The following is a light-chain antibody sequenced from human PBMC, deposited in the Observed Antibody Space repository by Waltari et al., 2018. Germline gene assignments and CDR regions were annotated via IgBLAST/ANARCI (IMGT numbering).Light chain of an antibody. CDR3: WLDDSGGVVV. J-gene: IGLJ2*01. Sequence: QAVVTQEPSLTVSPGGAVTLPCASSSRPVTSSHFPYWFQQRPGQAPRTLIYDSFMKHPGAPARFSGSLLGGKAALTLSGAQAEDEADYYCWLDDSGGVVVYGGGTKLAVL. CDR2: DSF. V-gene: IGLV7-46*01. CDR1: SRPVTSSHF.